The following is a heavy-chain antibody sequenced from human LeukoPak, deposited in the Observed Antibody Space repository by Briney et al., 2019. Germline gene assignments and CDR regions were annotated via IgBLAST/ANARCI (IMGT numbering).Heavy chain of an antibody. Sequence: GASVKVSCKASGGTFSSYAISWVRQAPGQGLEWMGGIIPIFGTANYAQKFQGRVTITTDESTSTAYMELSSLRSEDTAVYYCALRCSSTSCPYYFDYWGQGTLVTVSS. V-gene: IGHV1-69*05. J-gene: IGHJ4*02. CDR2: IIPIFGTA. CDR1: GGTFSSYA. D-gene: IGHD2-2*01. CDR3: ALRCSSTSCPYYFDY.